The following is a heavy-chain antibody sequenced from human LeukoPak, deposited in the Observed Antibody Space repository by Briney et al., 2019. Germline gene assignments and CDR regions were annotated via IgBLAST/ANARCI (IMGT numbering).Heavy chain of an antibody. J-gene: IGHJ3*02. CDR1: GFTFSSYT. CDR2: TSSTSRSI. V-gene: IGHV3-21*01. CDR3: ARSLPNYYDSSGSHAFDI. Sequence: GGSLRLSCAASGFTFSSYTMNWVRQAPGKGLEWVSSTSSTSRSIYYADSVKGRFTISRDNAKNSQYLQMNSLRAEDTAVYYCARSLPNYYDSSGSHAFDIWGQGTMVTVSS. D-gene: IGHD3-22*01.